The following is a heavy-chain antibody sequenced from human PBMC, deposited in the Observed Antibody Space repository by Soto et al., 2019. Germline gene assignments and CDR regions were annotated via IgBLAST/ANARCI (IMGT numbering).Heavy chain of an antibody. J-gene: IGHJ4*02. CDR2: INHSGST. CDR1: GGSFSGYY. D-gene: IGHD3-10*01. V-gene: IGHV4-34*01. Sequence: QVQLQQWGAGLLKPSETLSLTCAVYGGSFSGYYWSWIRQPPGKGLEWIGEINHSGSTNYNPSLKXXVXISXDTSKNQCSLTLSSVTAADTAVYYFARGVYGPFDYWGQGTLVTVSS. CDR3: ARGVYGPFDY.